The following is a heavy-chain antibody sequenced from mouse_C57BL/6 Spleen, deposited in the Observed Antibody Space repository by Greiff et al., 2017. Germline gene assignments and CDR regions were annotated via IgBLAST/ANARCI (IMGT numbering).Heavy chain of an antibody. CDR2: ISDGGSYT. V-gene: IGHV5-4*01. J-gene: IGHJ3*01. CDR1: GFTFSSYA. CDR3: ARHYYSNYVPAWCAY. D-gene: IGHD2-5*01. Sequence: EVQGVESGGGLVKPGGSLKLSCAASGFTFSSYAMSWVRQTPEKRLEWVATISDGGSYTYYPDNVKGRFTISRDNAKNNLYLQMSHLKSEDTAMYYCARHYYSNYVPAWCAYWGQGTLVTVSA.